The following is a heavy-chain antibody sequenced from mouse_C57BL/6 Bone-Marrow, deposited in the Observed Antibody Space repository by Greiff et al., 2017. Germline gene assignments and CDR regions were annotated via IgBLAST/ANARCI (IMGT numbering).Heavy chain of an antibody. V-gene: IGHV14-4*01. J-gene: IGHJ2*01. CDR3: TVSAFITTGVGGY. CDR1: GFNIKDDY. D-gene: IGHD1-1*01. CDR2: IDPEDSDT. Sequence: VQLQQSGAELVRPGASVKLSCTASGFNIKDDYMPWVKQRPEQGLEWIGWIDPEDSDTEYASKFQGKATITADTSANTAYLQLSSLTSEDTAVYYCTVSAFITTGVGGYWGQGTTLTVSS.